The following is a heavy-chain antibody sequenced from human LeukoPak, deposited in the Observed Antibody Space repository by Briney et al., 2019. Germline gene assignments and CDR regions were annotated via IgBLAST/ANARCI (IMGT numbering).Heavy chain of an antibody. D-gene: IGHD3-3*01. CDR1: GFTFSSYA. CDR3: AKRAGRTIFGVVIPYYFDY. J-gene: IGHJ4*02. V-gene: IGHV3-23*01. Sequence: GGSLRLSCAASGFTFSSYAMSWVRQAPGKGLEWVSAISGSGGSTYYADSVKGRFTISRDNSKNTLYLQMNSLRAEDTAVYYCAKRAGRTIFGVVIPYYFDYWGQGTLVTVSS. CDR2: ISGSGGST.